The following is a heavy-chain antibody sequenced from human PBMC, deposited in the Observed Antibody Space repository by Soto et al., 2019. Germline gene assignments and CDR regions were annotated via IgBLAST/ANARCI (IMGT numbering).Heavy chain of an antibody. CDR2: IYYSGST. Sequence: SETLSLTCTVSGGSISSYYWSWIRQPPGKGLEWIEYIYYSGSTNYNPSLKSRVTISVDTSKNQFSLKLSSVTAADTAVYYCARRWGPTFDFWGQGTLVTVSS. J-gene: IGHJ4*02. D-gene: IGHD1-26*01. CDR1: GGSISSYY. CDR3: ARRWGPTFDF. V-gene: IGHV4-59*01.